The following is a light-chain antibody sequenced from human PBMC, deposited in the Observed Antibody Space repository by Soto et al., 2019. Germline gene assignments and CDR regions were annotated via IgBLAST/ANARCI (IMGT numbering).Light chain of an antibody. CDR1: QSVSSN. CDR2: GAS. Sequence: EIVLTPSPATLSLSPVERATLSCRASQSVSSNLAWYQQKPGQAPRLLIYGASTRASGIPASFSGSGSGTDFTLTISRLEPEDFAVYYCQQYGSSPPVTFGQGTRLEIK. V-gene: IGKV3-20*01. CDR3: QQYGSSPPVT. J-gene: IGKJ5*01.